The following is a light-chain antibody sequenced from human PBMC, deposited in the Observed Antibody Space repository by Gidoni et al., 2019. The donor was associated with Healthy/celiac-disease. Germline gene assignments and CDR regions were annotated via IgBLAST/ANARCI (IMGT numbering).Light chain of an antibody. CDR1: QSLVYSDGNTY. Sequence: DVVMTKSPLSLPVTLGQPASISCRSSQSLVYSDGNTYLNWFQQRPGQSPRRLIYKVSNRDSGVPDRFSGSGSGPDFPLKISRVEAEDVGVYSCMQGTHWPPTFGGGTKVEIK. J-gene: IGKJ4*01. V-gene: IGKV2-30*01. CDR2: KVS. CDR3: MQGTHWPPT.